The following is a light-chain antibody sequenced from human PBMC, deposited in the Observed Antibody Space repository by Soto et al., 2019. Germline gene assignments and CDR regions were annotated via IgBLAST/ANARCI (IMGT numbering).Light chain of an antibody. CDR2: AAS. CDR3: QQSYSTPRT. V-gene: IGKV1-39*01. Sequence: DIPMTQSPSSLSASVGDRVTITCRASQSISSYLNWYQQKPGKAPKLLIYAASSLQSGVPSRFSCSGSGTDFTLAISSLQPEDSATYYCQQSYSTPRTFGQGTKVEI. J-gene: IGKJ2*01. CDR1: QSISSY.